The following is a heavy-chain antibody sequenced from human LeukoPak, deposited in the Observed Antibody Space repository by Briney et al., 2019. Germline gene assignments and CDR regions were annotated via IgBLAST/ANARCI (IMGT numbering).Heavy chain of an antibody. V-gene: IGHV3-7*01. CDR1: GFTFSSYW. CDR2: IKQDGSEK. J-gene: IGHJ4*02. D-gene: IGHD4-17*01. CDR3: ARVRDYGDFPFYFDY. Sequence: GGSLRLSCAASGFTFSSYWMSWVRQAPGKGLELVANIKQDGSEKYYVDSVKGRFTISRDNAKNSLYLQMNSLRAEDTAVYYCARVRDYGDFPFYFDYWGQGTLVTVSS.